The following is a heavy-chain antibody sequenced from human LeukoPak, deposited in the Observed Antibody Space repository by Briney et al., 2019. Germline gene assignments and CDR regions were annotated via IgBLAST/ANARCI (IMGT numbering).Heavy chain of an antibody. Sequence: QPGRSLRLSCAASGFTFSSYGMHWVRQAAGKGLEWVAVIWYDGSDKYYADSVKGRFTISRDNSKNTLYLQMYSLRAEDTAVYYCARDLRPGIAAGLFDYWGQGTLVTVSS. J-gene: IGHJ4*02. CDR3: ARDLRPGIAAGLFDY. V-gene: IGHV3-33*01. CDR1: GFTFSSYG. CDR2: IWYDGSDK. D-gene: IGHD6-13*01.